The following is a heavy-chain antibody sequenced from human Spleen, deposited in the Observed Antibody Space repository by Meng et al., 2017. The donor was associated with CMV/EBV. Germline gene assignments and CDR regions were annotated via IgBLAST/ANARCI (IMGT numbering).Heavy chain of an antibody. V-gene: IGHV3-66*02. CDR1: GFTFDDYG. Sequence: GESLKISCAASGFTFDDYGMSWVRQTPGKGLEWVSVIYSGGSTYYADSVKGRFTISRDNSKNTLYLQMNSLRAEDTAVYYCARGPPSLTTYYYYGMDVWGQGTTVTVSS. J-gene: IGHJ6*02. CDR3: ARGPPSLTTYYYYGMDV. D-gene: IGHD4/OR15-4a*01. CDR2: IYSGGST.